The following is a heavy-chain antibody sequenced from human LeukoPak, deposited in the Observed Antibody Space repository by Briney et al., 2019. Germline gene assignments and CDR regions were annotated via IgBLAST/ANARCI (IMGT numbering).Heavy chain of an antibody. J-gene: IGHJ5*02. CDR1: GFTFSSYA. CDR2: ISYDGSNK. CDR3: ARDSAYGSGYNWFDP. V-gene: IGHV3-30-3*01. Sequence: PGGSLRLSCAASGFTFSSYAMHWVRQAPGKGLEWVAVISYDGSNKYYADSVKGRFTISRDNAKNSLYLQMNSLRAEDTAVYYCARDSAYGSGYNWFDPWGQGTLVTVSS. D-gene: IGHD3-10*01.